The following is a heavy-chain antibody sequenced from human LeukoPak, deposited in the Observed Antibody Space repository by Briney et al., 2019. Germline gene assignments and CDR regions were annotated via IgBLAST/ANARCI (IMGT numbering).Heavy chain of an antibody. CDR2: IKQDGSEK. CDR3: GMAMDV. D-gene: IGHD5-24*01. V-gene: IGHV3-7*05. CDR1: GFTFSDYT. J-gene: IGHJ6*02. Sequence: GGSLRLSCAASGFTFSDYTMNWVRQAPGKGLEWVANIKQDGSEKYYVDSVKGRFTISRDNAKNSLYLQMSSLRAEDTAVYYCGMAMDVWGRGTTVTVSS.